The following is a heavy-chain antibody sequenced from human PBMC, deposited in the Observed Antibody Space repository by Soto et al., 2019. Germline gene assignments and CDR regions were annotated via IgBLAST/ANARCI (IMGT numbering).Heavy chain of an antibody. J-gene: IGHJ6*02. D-gene: IGHD6-19*01. CDR1: GGSFSGYY. CDR2: INHSGST. Sequence: PSETLSLTCAVYGGSFSGYYWSWIRQPPGKGLEWIGEINHSGSTNYNPSLKSRVTISVDTSKNQFSLKLSSVTAADTAVYYCAGSLTGGYSSDWPSLIYGMDVWGQGTTVTVYS. CDR3: AGSLTGGYSSDWPSLIYGMDV. V-gene: IGHV4-34*01.